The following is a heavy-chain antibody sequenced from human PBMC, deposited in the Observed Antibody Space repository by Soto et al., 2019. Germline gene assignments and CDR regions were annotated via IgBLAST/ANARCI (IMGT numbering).Heavy chain of an antibody. D-gene: IGHD3-9*01. CDR2: IKSKTDGGTA. J-gene: IGHJ4*02. CDR3: TTGIYYDILTGYHNVAY. CDR1: GFNLSHPW. V-gene: IGHV3-15*01. Sequence: PGGSLRLSCVASGFNLSHPWMTWVRQAAGKGLEWVGRIKSKTDGGTADYAAPVKGRATISRDDSKNTVYLQMNSLKTEDTAVYYCTTGIYYDILTGYHNVAYWGQGALGTVSS.